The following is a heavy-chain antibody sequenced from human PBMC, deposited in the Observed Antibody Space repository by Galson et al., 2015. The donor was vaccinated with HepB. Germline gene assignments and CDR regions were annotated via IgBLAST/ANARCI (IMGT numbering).Heavy chain of an antibody. CDR1: GFTFSNAW. CDR3: TTDRIEYSSSPDY. D-gene: IGHD6-6*01. Sequence: SLRLSCAASGFTFSNAWMSWVRQAPGKGLEWVGRIKSKTDGGTTDYAAPVKGRFTISRDDSKNTLYLQMNSLKTEDTAVYYCTTDRIEYSSSPDYWGQGTLVTVSS. CDR2: IKSKTDGGTT. J-gene: IGHJ4*02. V-gene: IGHV3-15*01.